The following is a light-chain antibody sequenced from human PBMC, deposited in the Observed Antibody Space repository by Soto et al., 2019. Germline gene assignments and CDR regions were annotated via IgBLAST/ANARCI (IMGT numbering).Light chain of an antibody. V-gene: IGLV1-40*01. Sequence: QSVLTQPPSVSGAPGQRVTISCTGGSSNIGARYDVHWYQQLPGTAPKLLIYGNSNRPSGVPDRFSGSKSGTSASLAITGLQAEDEADYYCQSYDSSLNAVVFGGGTKLTVL. J-gene: IGLJ2*01. CDR3: QSYDSSLNAVV. CDR2: GNS. CDR1: SSNIGARYD.